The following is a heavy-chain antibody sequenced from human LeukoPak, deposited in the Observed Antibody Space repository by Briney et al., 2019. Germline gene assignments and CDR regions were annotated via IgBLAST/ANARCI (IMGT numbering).Heavy chain of an antibody. J-gene: IGHJ4*02. CDR1: GYSFSNFW. CDR3: ARSNVDILTGYYTAYFDY. CDR2: IYPGDSDT. V-gene: IGHV5-51*01. D-gene: IGHD3-9*01. Sequence: GESLKISCKGSGYSFSNFWIGWVRQMPGKGLEWMGIIYPGDSDTRYSPSFQGQVTISADKSISTAYLQWSSLKASDTAMYYCARSNVDILTGYYTAYFDYWGQGTLVTVSS.